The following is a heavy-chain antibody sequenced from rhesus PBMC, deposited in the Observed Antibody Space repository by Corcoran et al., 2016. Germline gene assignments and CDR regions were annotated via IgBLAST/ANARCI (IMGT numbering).Heavy chain of an antibody. V-gene: IGHV4S2*01. CDR3: ARARSGSYTDFDY. D-gene: IGHD3-16*01. Sequence: GPGLVKPSETLPLTCAVSGASISSNYWSWIRQAPGKGLEWIGRIYGSGGSTDYNPSLKSRVTISIDTSKSQFSLKLSSVTAADTAVYYCARARSGSYTDFDYWGQGVLVTVSS. CDR1: GASISSNY. CDR2: IYGSGGST. J-gene: IGHJ4*01.